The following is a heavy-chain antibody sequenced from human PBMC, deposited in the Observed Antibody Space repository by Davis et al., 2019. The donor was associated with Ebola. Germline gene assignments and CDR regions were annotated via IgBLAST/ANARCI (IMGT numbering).Heavy chain of an antibody. V-gene: IGHV5-51*01. J-gene: IGHJ4*02. CDR2: IYPGDSDT. Sequence: GESLKISCQVSGYTFSSNWIGWVRQMPGKGLEWMGIIYPGDSDTRYSPSFQGQVTISADKSISTAYLQWSSLKASDTAMYYCARHRGSSGYFDYWGQGTLVTVSS. D-gene: IGHD6-19*01. CDR1: GYTFSSNW. CDR3: ARHRGSSGYFDY.